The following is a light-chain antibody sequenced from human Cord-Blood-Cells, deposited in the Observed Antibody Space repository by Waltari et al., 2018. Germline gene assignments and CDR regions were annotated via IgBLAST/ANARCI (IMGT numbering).Light chain of an antibody. CDR1: RSDVGGYNY. V-gene: IGLV2-14*01. Sequence: QSALTQPASVSGSPGQSITISCTGTRSDVGGYNYVSWYHQHPGKAPNHMLYEVSNLPSGVSKRFAGSRSGNTAFRTSSGLQAEDEADYYCSSYTSSSTRLYVCGTGTKVTVL. CDR2: EVS. J-gene: IGLJ1*01. CDR3: SSYTSSSTRLYV.